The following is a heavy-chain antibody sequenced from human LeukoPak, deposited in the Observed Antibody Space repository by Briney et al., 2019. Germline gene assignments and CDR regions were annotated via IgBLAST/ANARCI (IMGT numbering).Heavy chain of an antibody. Sequence: GGSLRLSCVVSGFTFSSYAMHWVRQAPGKGLEYVSAISSNGGGTYYANSVRGRFTISRDNSKNTLYLQMGSLRAEDMAVYYCARVDGGYDSSGYYPSPLRYWGQGTLVTVSS. J-gene: IGHJ4*02. CDR2: ISSNGGGT. CDR3: ARVDGGYDSSGYYPSPLRY. CDR1: GFTFSSYA. V-gene: IGHV3-64*01. D-gene: IGHD3-22*01.